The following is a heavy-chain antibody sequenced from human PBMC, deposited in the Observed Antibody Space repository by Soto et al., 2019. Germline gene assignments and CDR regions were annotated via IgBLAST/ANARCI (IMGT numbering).Heavy chain of an antibody. J-gene: IGHJ3*02. Sequence: SETLSLTCTVSGGSISTGSYYWGWIRQPPGKGLEWIGNIYFSGSTYYNQSLKSRVTISVDSSKNQFSLKLSSVTAADTAVYYCARTPDIWGQGTMVTVSS. CDR2: IYFSGST. CDR1: GGSISTGSYY. CDR3: ARTPDI. V-gene: IGHV4-39*07.